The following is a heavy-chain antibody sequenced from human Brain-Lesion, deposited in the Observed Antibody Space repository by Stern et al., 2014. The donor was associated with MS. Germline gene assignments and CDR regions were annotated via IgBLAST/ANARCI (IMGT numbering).Heavy chain of an antibody. CDR2: INPNSGGT. CDR1: GYTFTGYY. D-gene: IGHD3-10*01. CDR3: ARGYYGSGRPQKGMDV. Sequence: VQLVESGAEVKKPGASVKGSCKASGYTFTGYYMYWVRQAHGQGLESMGGINPNSGGTHYSQKFQGRVTMTRDTSITTAYMELSRLRSDDTAVYYCARGYYGSGRPQKGMDVWGQGTTVTVSS. J-gene: IGHJ6*02. V-gene: IGHV1-2*02.